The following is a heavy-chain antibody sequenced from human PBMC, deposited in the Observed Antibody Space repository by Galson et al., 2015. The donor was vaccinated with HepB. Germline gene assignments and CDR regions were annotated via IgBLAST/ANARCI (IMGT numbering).Heavy chain of an antibody. D-gene: IGHD4-23*01. Sequence: SLRLSCAASGLSFSIYTMNWVRQAPGKGLEWIGFIGTTGVIYYADSVRGRFIISRDTAKSSVFLEMNSLRDEDTAVYYCAGDRGGWGFDSWGQGTLVSVSS. CDR2: IGTTGVI. CDR1: GLSFSIYT. V-gene: IGHV3-48*02. CDR3: AGDRGGWGFDS. J-gene: IGHJ4*02.